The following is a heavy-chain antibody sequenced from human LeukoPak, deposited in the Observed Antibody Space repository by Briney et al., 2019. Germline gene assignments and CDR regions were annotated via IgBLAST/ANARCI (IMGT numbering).Heavy chain of an antibody. D-gene: IGHD3-22*01. CDR2: ISGSGDYT. V-gene: IGHV3-23*01. J-gene: IGHJ4*02. CDR3: ATMIVVVSLDY. CDR1: GFTFGNYA. Sequence: GGSLRLSCVVSGFTFGNYAMNWVRQAPGKGLEWVSSISGSGDYTNTADSVKGRFTISRDNSKNTLYLQMNSLRAEDTAVYYCATMIVVVSLDYWGQGTLVTVSS.